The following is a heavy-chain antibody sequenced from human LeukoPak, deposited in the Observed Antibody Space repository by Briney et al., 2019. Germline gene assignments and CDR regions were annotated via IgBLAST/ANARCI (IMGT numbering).Heavy chain of an antibody. CDR3: AKGGDALLWFGPSIDY. CDR1: GFTFSSYA. D-gene: IGHD3-10*01. CDR2: ISGSGGST. Sequence: PGGSLRLSCAASGFTFSSYAMSWVRQAPGKGLEWVSAISGSGGSTYYADSVKGRFTISRDNSKNPLYLQMNSLRAEDTAVYYCAKGGDALLWFGPSIDYWGQGTLVTVSS. J-gene: IGHJ4*02. V-gene: IGHV3-23*01.